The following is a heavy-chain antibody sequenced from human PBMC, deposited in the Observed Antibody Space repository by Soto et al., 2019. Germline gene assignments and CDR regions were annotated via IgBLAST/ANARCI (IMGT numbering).Heavy chain of an antibody. J-gene: IGHJ2*01. CDR1: GFSLTTSGVG. Sequence: ITLKESGPTLVKPTQTLTLTCTFSGFSLTTSGVGVGWIRQPPGKALECLALIYWDDDKRYSPSLKSRLTITNDTSKNQVVLRMTNMDPVDTATYYCAHSGPMTTVSAGGQRRKFWYFDLWGRGTLVTVS. CDR3: AHSGPMTTVSAGGQRRKFWYFDL. D-gene: IGHD4-17*01. CDR2: IYWDDDK. V-gene: IGHV2-5*02.